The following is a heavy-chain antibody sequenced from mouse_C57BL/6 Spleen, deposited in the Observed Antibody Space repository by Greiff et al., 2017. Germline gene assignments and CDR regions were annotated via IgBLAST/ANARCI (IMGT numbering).Heavy chain of an antibody. CDR3: ARHEEGGDYYGSPWYFDV. V-gene: IGHV1-62-2*01. Sequence: QVQLQQSGAELVKPGASVKLSCKASGYTFTEYTIHWVKQRSGQGLEWIGWFYPGSGSIKYNEKFKDKATLTADKSSSTVYMELSRLTSEDSAVYFCARHEEGGDYYGSPWYFDVWGTGTTVTVSS. J-gene: IGHJ1*03. CDR2: FYPGSGSI. CDR1: GYTFTEYT. D-gene: IGHD1-1*01.